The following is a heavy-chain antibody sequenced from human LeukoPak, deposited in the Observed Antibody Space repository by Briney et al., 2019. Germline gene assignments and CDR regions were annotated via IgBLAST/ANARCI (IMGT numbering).Heavy chain of an antibody. V-gene: IGHV1-69*04. Sequence: GASVKVSCKASGGTFSSYAISWVRQAPGQGLEWMGRIIPILGIANYAQKFQGRVTITADKSTSTAYMELSSLRSEDTAVYYCARSEGNYGSGSYPAENWFDPWGQGTLVTVSS. CDR2: IIPILGIA. CDR1: GGTFSSYA. CDR3: ARSEGNYGSGSYPAENWFDP. D-gene: IGHD3-10*01. J-gene: IGHJ5*02.